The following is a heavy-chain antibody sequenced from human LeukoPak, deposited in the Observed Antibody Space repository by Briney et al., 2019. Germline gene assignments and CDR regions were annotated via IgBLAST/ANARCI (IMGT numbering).Heavy chain of an antibody. CDR1: GFTVSSSF. V-gene: IGHV3-66*01. D-gene: IGHD6-19*01. J-gene: IGHJ5*02. CDR2: IYSGGNT. CDR3: ARGIEQWLVLS. Sequence: GGSLRLSCAASGFTVSSSFMDWVRQAPGKGLEWVSVIYSGGNTYYADSVKDGFTISRDNSKNTLYLQMNNLRAEDTAVYYCARGIEQWLVLSWGQGTLVTVSS.